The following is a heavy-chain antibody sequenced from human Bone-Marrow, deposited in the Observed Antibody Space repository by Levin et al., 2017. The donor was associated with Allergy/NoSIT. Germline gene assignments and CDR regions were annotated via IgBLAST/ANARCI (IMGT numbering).Heavy chain of an antibody. D-gene: IGHD5-12*01. CDR2: IRLKANGYTT. CDR1: GFTFSDHY. J-gene: IGHJ4*02. V-gene: IGHV3-72*01. CDR3: MRAVRGSANDADY. Sequence: SCAAYGFTFSDHYMDWVRQAPGKGLEWIGRIRLKANGYTTEYAASMKDRFTISRDDSRNLLYLQMSSLRAEDTAVYYCMRAVRGSANDADYWGQGTLVTVSS.